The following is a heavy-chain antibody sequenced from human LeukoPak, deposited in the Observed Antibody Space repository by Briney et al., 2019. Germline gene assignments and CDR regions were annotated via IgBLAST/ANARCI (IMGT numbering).Heavy chain of an antibody. CDR1: GFTFSNYA. CDR2: ISGSGGST. J-gene: IGHJ4*02. Sequence: GGSLRLSCAAAGFTFSNYAMTWVRQAPGRGLEWVSSISGSGGSTHYADSVKGRFTISRDNSKNTLYLQMNSLRAEDTAVYYCAKDPAGASAVPRGSDYWGQGTLVTVSS. V-gene: IGHV3-23*01. CDR3: AKDPAGASAVPRGSDY. D-gene: IGHD6-19*01.